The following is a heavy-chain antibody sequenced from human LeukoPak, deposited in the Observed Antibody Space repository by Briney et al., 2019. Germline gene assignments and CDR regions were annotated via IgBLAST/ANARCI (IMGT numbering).Heavy chain of an antibody. V-gene: IGHV3-21*01. CDR1: GFTFSSYS. D-gene: IGHD2-2*01. CDR3: AREVVVPAAARHYYYYYYMDV. CDR2: ISSSSSSYI. Sequence: PGGSLRLSCAASGFTFSSYSMNWVRQAPGMGLEWVSSISSSSSSYIYYADSVKGRFTISRDNAKNSLYLQMNSLRAEDTAVYYCAREVVVPAAARHYYYYYYMDVWGKGTTVTVSS. J-gene: IGHJ6*03.